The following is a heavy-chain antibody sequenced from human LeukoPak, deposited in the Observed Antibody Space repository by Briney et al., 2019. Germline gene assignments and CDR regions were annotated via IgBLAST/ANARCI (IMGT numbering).Heavy chain of an antibody. V-gene: IGHV3-21*01. CDR2: ISSTSSYI. Sequence: GGSLRLSCAASGFTFSSYSMNWVRQVPGKGLEWVSSISSTSSYIYYADSVKGRFTISRDNAKNSLYLQMNSLRAEDTAVYYCARVGDYYDSNGYSVDAFDIWGQGTMVTVSS. CDR3: ARVGDYYDSNGYSVDAFDI. J-gene: IGHJ3*02. CDR1: GFTFSSYS. D-gene: IGHD3-22*01.